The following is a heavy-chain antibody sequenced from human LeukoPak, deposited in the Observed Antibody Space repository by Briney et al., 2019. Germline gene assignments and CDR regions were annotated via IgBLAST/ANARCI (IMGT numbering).Heavy chain of an antibody. CDR2: INHSGST. D-gene: IGHD3-10*01. Sequence: SETLSLTCAVYGGSFSGYYWSRIRQPPGKGLEWIGEINHSGSTNYNPSLKSRVTISVDTSKNRFSLKLSSVTAADTAVYYCARGQGGSGTVDYWGQGTLVTVSS. V-gene: IGHV4-34*01. CDR1: GGSFSGYY. CDR3: ARGQGGSGTVDY. J-gene: IGHJ4*02.